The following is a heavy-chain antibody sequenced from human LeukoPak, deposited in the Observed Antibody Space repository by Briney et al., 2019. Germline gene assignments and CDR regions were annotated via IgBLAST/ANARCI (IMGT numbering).Heavy chain of an antibody. CDR3: ARGGYYDFWSGSPPVDY. CDR1: GYTFTSYY. V-gene: IGHV1-46*01. Sequence: ASVKVSCKASGYTFTSYYMHWVRQVPGQGLEWMGIINPSGGSTSYAQKFQGRVTMTRDTSTSTVYMELSSLRSEDTAVYYCARGGYYDFWSGSPPVDYWGQGTLVTVSS. J-gene: IGHJ4*02. CDR2: INPSGGST. D-gene: IGHD3-3*01.